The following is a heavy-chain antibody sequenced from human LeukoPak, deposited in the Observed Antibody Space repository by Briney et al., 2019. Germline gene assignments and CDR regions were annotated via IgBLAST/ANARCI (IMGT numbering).Heavy chain of an antibody. CDR3: AREGMSCSSTTCFFDY. J-gene: IGHJ4*02. V-gene: IGHV3-33*01. CDR2: IWYDGSIP. CDR1: GFTFSSYG. Sequence: GGSLRLSCAASGFTFSSYGMHWVRQAPGKGLEEVAVIWYDGSIPYYADSVKGRFTVSRDNSKNTLYLQMSSLRAEDTAVYYCAREGMSCSSTTCFFDYWGQGTLVTVSS. D-gene: IGHD2-2*01.